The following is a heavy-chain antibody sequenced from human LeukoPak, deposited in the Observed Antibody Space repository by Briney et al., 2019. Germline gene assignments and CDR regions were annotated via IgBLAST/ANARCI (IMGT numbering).Heavy chain of an antibody. V-gene: IGHV4-59*08. D-gene: IGHD2-2*01. CDR1: GGSISSNY. CDR3: AKRAVTTAAYMWFDP. J-gene: IGHJ5*01. CDR2: IYSSGST. Sequence: PETLSLTCTVSGGSISSNYWGWIRQPPGKGLEWLGYIYSSGSTTYHPSLESRLTISIDTSKNHFSLKLSSVTAADTAVYYCAKRAVTTAAYMWFDPWGQGTLVTASS.